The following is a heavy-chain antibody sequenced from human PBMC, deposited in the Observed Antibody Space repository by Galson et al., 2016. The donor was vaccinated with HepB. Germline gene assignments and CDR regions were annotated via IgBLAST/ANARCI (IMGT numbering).Heavy chain of an antibody. CDR2: IYPGDSDT. D-gene: IGHD4-17*01. V-gene: IGHV5-51*01. J-gene: IGHJ6*02. CDR3: ARRMLTTIGYYYYGMDV. Sequence: QSGAEVKKPGESLKISCKGSGYSFTSYWIGWVRQMPGKGLEWMGVIYPGDSDTKYSPSFQGQVTISADKSISTAYLPWSSLKASDTAMYYCARRMLTTIGYYYYGMDVWGQGTTVTVSS. CDR1: GYSFTSYW.